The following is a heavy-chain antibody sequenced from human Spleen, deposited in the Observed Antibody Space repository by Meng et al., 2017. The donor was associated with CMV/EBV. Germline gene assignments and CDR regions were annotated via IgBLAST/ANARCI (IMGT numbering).Heavy chain of an antibody. CDR2: INPNSGGT. CDR1: GYTFTGYY. CDR3: ASWALGSSTRHYFDY. V-gene: IGHV1-2*02. Sequence: ASVKVSCKASGYTFTGYYMHWVRQAPGQGLEWMGWINPNSGGTNYAQKFQGRVTMTRDTSISTAYMELSRLRSDDTAVYYCASWALGSSTRHYFDYWGQGTLVTVSS. D-gene: IGHD2-2*01. J-gene: IGHJ4*02.